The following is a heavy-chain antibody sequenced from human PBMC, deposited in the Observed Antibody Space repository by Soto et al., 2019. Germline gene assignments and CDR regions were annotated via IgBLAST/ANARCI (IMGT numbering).Heavy chain of an antibody. CDR3: ATRMTTAPY. Sequence: EVRLVQSGGGLVQPGGSLRLSCAASLFIVSDNYMSWVRQAPGKGLEWVSLIYSGGGTDYAESVKGRFTISRDNSKNTLYLQMNSRKAEDTGIYYCATRMTTAPYLGQGSVVTVSS. CDR1: LFIVSDNY. V-gene: IGHV3-66*01. D-gene: IGHD4-17*01. J-gene: IGHJ4*02. CDR2: IYSGGGT.